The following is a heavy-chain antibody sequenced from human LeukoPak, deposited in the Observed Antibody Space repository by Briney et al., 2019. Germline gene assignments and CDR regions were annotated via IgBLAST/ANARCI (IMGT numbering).Heavy chain of an antibody. Sequence: PGGSLRLSCAASGFTFSSYAMSWVRQAPGKGLEWVAVVWYDGTNQHYDDSVKGRFTIFRDNAKNTLFLRLNSLRVEDTGVYYCARDVTGEYYYYGSDVWGQGTTVTVS. CDR1: GFTFSSYA. J-gene: IGHJ6*02. CDR3: ARDVTGEYYYYGSDV. CDR2: VWYDGTNQ. V-gene: IGHV3-33*08. D-gene: IGHD2/OR15-2a*01.